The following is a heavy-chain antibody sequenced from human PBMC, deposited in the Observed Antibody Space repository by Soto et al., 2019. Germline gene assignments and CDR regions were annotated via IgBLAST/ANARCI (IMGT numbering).Heavy chain of an antibody. V-gene: IGHV4-38-2*01. CDR1: GYSITNGYY. J-gene: IGHJ4*02. CDR2: IYHSGNT. D-gene: IGHD3-3*02. Sequence: SATLSLTCAFSGYSITNGYYWGLVRQPPGKGLEWIGSIYHSGNTYYNPSLKSRVTISLDTSKNQFSLKLTSVTAADTAMYYCARVKLAGRGSFHDWVQGNLVTLYS. CDR3: ARVKLAGRGSFHD.